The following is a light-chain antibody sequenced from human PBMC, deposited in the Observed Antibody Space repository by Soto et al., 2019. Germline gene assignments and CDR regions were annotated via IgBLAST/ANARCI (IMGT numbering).Light chain of an antibody. J-gene: IGLJ1*01. V-gene: IGLV2-14*03. CDR2: DVS. CDR1: SSDVGGFNY. Sequence: QSALTQTASVSGSPGQSITISCTGTSSDVGGFNYVSWYQQHPGKAPKLMIYDVSARPSGVSNRFSGSKSGNTASLTISGLQADDEADYYCESYASGNIYVFGTGTKLTVL. CDR3: ESYASGNIYV.